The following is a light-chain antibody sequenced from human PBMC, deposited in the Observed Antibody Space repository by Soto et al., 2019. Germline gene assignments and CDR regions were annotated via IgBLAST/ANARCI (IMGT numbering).Light chain of an antibody. J-gene: IGKJ1*01. V-gene: IGKV1-5*01. CDR1: QIINTW. Sequence: DIQITQSPSTLSASVGDRVTITCRASQIINTWLAWYQQKPGKAPKLLIHDASSLESGVPSRFSGSGSGTQFTLTISSLQPDDFATYYCQEYNSYPWTFGQGTKVEIK. CDR2: DAS. CDR3: QEYNSYPWT.